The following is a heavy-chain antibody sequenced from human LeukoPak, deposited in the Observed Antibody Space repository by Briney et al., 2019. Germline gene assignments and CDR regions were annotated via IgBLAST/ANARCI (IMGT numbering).Heavy chain of an antibody. CDR1: GGSISSYY. D-gene: IGHD3-16*01. Sequence: SETLSLTCTVSGGSISSYYWSWIRQPPGMGLDWIANIYYSGSTNYNPSLKSRVTVSVDTSKNQFYLKLTSVTAADSAVYYCARVRFGYGGFDPWGQGTLVTVSS. J-gene: IGHJ5*02. V-gene: IGHV4-59*01. CDR2: IYYSGST. CDR3: ARVRFGYGGFDP.